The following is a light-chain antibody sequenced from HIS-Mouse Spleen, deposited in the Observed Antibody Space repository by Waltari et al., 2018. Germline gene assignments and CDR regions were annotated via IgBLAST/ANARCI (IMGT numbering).Light chain of an antibody. J-gene: IGLJ1*01. CDR2: EVS. Sequence: QSALTQPASVSGSPGQSLPISCTGTSTDVGVYNYVSWYQQHPGKAPKLMIYEVSNRPSGVSNRFSGSKSGNTASLTISGLQAEDEADYYCSSYTSSSTPYVFGTGTKVTVL. V-gene: IGLV2-14*01. CDR3: SSYTSSSTPYV. CDR1: STDVGVYNY.